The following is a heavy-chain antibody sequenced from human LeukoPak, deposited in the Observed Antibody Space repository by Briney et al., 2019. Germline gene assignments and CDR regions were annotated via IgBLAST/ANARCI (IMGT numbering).Heavy chain of an antibody. J-gene: IGHJ4*01. D-gene: IGHD2-21*02. CDR3: ARNFHGDPVTYYLDY. CDR2: IHHSGST. Sequence: SQTLSLTCTVSGVSISSAGYFWTWIRQHPGKGLEWIGYIHHSGSTSYNPSLKSRLTISADTSKNQFSLKLYSVTAADTAAYYCARNFHGDPVTYYLDYWGHGTLVTVSS. V-gene: IGHV4-31*03. CDR1: GVSISSAGYF.